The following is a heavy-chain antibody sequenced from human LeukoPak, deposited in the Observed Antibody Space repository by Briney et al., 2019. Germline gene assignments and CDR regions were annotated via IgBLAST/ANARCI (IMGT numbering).Heavy chain of an antibody. CDR3: AREVAAARFDY. J-gene: IGHJ4*02. CDR2: IIPIFGTA. CDR1: GGTFSSYA. D-gene: IGHD6-13*01. V-gene: IGHV1-69*05. Sequence: ASVKVSCKASGGTFSSYAISWVRQAPGQGLEWMGRIIPIFGTANYAQKFQGRVTITTDESTSTAYMELSSLRSEGTAVYYCAREVAAARFDYWGQGTLVTVSS.